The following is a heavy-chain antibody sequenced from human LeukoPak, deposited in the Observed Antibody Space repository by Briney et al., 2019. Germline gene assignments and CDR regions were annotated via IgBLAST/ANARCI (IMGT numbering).Heavy chain of an antibody. V-gene: IGHV1-69*06. CDR2: IIPIFGTA. CDR3: ARNGDPDGILRYFDWLLYSLGY. Sequence: GASVKVSCKASGGTFSSYAISWVRQAPGQGLEWMGGIIPIFGTANYAQKFQGRVTITADKSTSTAYMELSSLRSEDTAVYYCARNGDPDGILRYFDWLLYSLGYWGQGTLVTVSS. J-gene: IGHJ4*02. CDR1: GGTFSSYA. D-gene: IGHD3-9*01.